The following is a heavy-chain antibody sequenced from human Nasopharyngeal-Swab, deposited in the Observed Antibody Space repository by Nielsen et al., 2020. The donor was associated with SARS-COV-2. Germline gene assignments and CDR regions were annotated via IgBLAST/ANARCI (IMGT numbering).Heavy chain of an antibody. CDR1: GFTFGDYG. J-gene: IGHJ3*02. V-gene: IGHV3-49*01. CDR3: ARSVGSFYGQGAFDI. Sequence: GGSLRLSCTTSGFTFGDYGMSWFRQAPGKGLEWVGFIRSKTYGGAPEYAASGKGRFTISRYGAESIAYLQMNSMETEDTGVYYCARSVGSFYGQGAFDIWGQGTMVTVSS. D-gene: IGHD1-26*01. CDR2: IRSKTYGGAP.